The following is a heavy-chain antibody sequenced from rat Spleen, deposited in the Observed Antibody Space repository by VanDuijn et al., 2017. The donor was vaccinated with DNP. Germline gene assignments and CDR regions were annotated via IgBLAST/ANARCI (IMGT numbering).Heavy chain of an antibody. V-gene: IGHV4-2*01. CDR3: ARSSFDY. CDR2: INKDSRTI. J-gene: IGHJ2*01. Sequence: EVKFVESGGGLVQPGRSLKLSCAASGFIFNDYWMCWVRQAPGKGLEWIGQINKDSRTINYTPSLKDKFTISRDNAQNTLYLQMSKLGSEDTAIYYCARSSFDYWGQGVMVTVSS. CDR1: GFIFNDYW.